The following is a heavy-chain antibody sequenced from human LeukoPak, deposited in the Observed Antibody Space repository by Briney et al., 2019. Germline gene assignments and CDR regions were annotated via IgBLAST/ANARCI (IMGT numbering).Heavy chain of an antibody. V-gene: IGHV3-74*01. CDR2: IKTDGSST. Sequence: PGGSLRLSCAASGFTFSSYWMHWVRQVPGKGLMWVSRIKTDGSSTSYADFVKGRFTTSRDNAKNTLYLQMNSLRVEDTAVYYCARDFMYSITCAGCWGQGTLVTVSS. CDR1: GFTFSSYW. CDR3: ARDFMYSITCAGC. J-gene: IGHJ4*02. D-gene: IGHD6-13*01.